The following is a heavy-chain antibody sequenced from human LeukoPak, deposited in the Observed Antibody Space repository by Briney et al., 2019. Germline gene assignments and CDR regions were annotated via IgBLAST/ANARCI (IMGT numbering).Heavy chain of an antibody. CDR1: GYTFTSYG. D-gene: IGHD3-22*01. V-gene: IGHV1-69*04. Sequence: GASVKVSCKASGYTFTSYGISWVRQAPGQGLEWMGRIIPILGIANYAQKFQGRVTITADKSTSTAYMELSSLRSEDTAVYYCARGRWNYYDSSGYLNWFDPWGQGTLVTVSS. CDR3: ARGRWNYYDSSGYLNWFDP. CDR2: IIPILGIA. J-gene: IGHJ5*02.